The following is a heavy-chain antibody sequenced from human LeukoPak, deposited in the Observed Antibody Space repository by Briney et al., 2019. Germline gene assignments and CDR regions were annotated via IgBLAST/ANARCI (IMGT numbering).Heavy chain of an antibody. CDR1: GGSFSGYY. J-gene: IGHJ5*02. CDR3: AREEGHSGSYSTYNWFDP. Sequence: SETLSLTCAVYGGSFSGYYWTWIRQPPGKGLEWIGEMNHSGSANYNPSLKSRVTISVDTSKNQFSLKLSSVTAADTAVYYCAREEGHSGSYSTYNWFDPWGQGTLVTVSS. CDR2: MNHSGSA. D-gene: IGHD1-26*01. V-gene: IGHV4-34*01.